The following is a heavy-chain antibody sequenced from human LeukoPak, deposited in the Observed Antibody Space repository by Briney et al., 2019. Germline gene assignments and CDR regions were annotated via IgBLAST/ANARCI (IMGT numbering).Heavy chain of an antibody. V-gene: IGHV5-10-1*01. CDR3: ARHEQWLAYYFDY. CDR1: GYSFTSYW. CDR2: IDLSDSYT. D-gene: IGHD6-19*01. J-gene: IGHJ4*02. Sequence: GESLKISCKGSGYSFTSYWISWVRQMPGKGLGWMGRIDLSDSYTNYSPSFQGHVTISADKSISTAYLQWSSLQASDTAMYYCARHEQWLAYYFDYWGQGTLVTVSS.